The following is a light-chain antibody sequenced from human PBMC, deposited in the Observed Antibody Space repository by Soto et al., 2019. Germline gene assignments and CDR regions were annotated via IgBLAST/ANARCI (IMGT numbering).Light chain of an antibody. CDR2: DAS. Sequence: DIQMNQSPSSLSASVGDRVTITCQASQDISNYLNWYQQKPGKAPKLLIYDASNLETGVPSRFSGSGSGTDFTFTISSLQPEDIATYYCQQYDNLPITFGQGTRREIK. J-gene: IGKJ5*01. V-gene: IGKV1-33*01. CDR1: QDISNY. CDR3: QQYDNLPIT.